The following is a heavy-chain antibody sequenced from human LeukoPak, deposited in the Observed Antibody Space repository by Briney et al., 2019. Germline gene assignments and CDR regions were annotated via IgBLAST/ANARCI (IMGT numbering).Heavy chain of an antibody. J-gene: IGHJ6*03. CDR3: ARDRHIAAAVYYYYMDV. CDR2: INAYNGNT. D-gene: IGHD6-13*01. V-gene: IGHV1-18*01. CDR1: GYTFTSYI. Sequence: ASVKVSCKASGYTFTSYIISWVRQAPGQGLEWMGWINAYNGNTDYAQRVQGRVTLTTDTSTRTAHMELRSLRSDDTAVYYCARDRHIAAAVYYYYMDVWGKGTPVTVSS.